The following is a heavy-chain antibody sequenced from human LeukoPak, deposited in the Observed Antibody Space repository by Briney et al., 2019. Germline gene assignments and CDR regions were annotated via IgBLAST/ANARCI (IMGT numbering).Heavy chain of an antibody. Sequence: GGPLRLSCAASGFTFNSYAMHWVRQAPGKGLEWVAAISDEGSNKYYADSMKGRFTISRDSSKNTVYLEMNSLRVDDTAVYYCARGGATVTWGFFDYWGQGTLVTVSS. CDR2: ISDEGSNK. J-gene: IGHJ4*02. D-gene: IGHD4-17*01. V-gene: IGHV3-30*04. CDR3: ARGGATVTWGFFDY. CDR1: GFTFNSYA.